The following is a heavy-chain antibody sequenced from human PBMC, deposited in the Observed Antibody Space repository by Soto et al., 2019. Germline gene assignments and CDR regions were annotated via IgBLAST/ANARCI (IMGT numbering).Heavy chain of an antibody. Sequence: GESLTISCTCSGNSFTRSWIGWVRQMPGKGLEWMGIIYPGDSDTRYSPSFQGQVTISADKSISTAYLQWSSLKASDTAMYYCARGPGDYYYGMAVWGQGTTVNV. CDR2: IYPGDSDT. D-gene: IGHD3-10*01. J-gene: IGHJ6*02. CDR1: GNSFTRSW. V-gene: IGHV5-51*01. CDR3: ARGPGDYYYGMAV.